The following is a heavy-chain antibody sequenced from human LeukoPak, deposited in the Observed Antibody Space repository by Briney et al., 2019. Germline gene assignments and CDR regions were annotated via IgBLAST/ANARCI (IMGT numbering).Heavy chain of an antibody. D-gene: IGHD5-18*01. J-gene: IGHJ4*02. CDR1: GDSISSGSYY. CDR2: IYPNDGHT. V-gene: IGHV4-61*02. Sequence: SQTLSLTCTVSGDSISSGSYYWSWIWQPAGKGLEWIGRIYPNDGHTNYNPPHGSRATISMDTSRNQFSLKLSSVTAADTAVYYCARDRGTATEDIPFDYWGQGTLVTVSS. CDR3: ARDRGTATEDIPFDY.